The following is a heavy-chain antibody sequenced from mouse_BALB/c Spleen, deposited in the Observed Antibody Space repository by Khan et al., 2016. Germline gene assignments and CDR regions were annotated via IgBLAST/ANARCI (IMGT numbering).Heavy chain of an antibody. CDR3: ALWLRRSGYCDV. CDR1: GFNIKDTY. D-gene: IGHD2-2*01. CDR2: IDPANGNT. V-gene: IGHV14-3*02. J-gene: IGHJ1*01. Sequence: VQLQQSGAELVKPGASVKLSCTASGFNIKDTYMHWVKQRPEQGLEWIGRIDPANGNTKYDPKFQGKATITADTSSNTAYLQLSSLTSEDTAVYYCALWLRRSGYCDVWGAGTTVTVSS.